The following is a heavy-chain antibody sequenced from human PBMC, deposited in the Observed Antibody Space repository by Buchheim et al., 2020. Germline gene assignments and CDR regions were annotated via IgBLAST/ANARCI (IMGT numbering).Heavy chain of an antibody. D-gene: IGHD1-7*01. CDR2: IRSKAYGGTT. CDR3: TRGATGTTRY. J-gene: IGHJ4*02. CDR1: GFTFGDYA. Sequence: EVQLVESGGGLVQPGRSLRLSCTASGFTFGDYAMSWVRQAPGKGLEWVGFIRSKAYGGTTEYAASVKGRFTISRDDSKSIPYLQMNSLKTEDTAVYYCTRGATGTTRYWGQGTL. V-gene: IGHV3-49*04.